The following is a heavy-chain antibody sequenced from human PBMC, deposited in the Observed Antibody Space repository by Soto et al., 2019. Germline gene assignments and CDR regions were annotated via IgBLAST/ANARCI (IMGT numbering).Heavy chain of an antibody. D-gene: IGHD6-19*01. Sequence: ASVKLSCKSSGVTFSSYAISWVRQAPGQGLEWMGGIIPIFGTANYAQKFQGRVTITADESTSTAYMELSSLRSEDTAVYYCAGGRVTVAPVHNWCDSWGQGNLVTVSS. J-gene: IGHJ5*01. V-gene: IGHV1-69*13. CDR3: AGGRVTVAPVHNWCDS. CDR1: GVTFSSYA. CDR2: IIPIFGTA.